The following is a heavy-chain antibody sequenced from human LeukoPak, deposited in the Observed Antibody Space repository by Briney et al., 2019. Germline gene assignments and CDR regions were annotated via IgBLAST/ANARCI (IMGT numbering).Heavy chain of an antibody. CDR3: VRDGPHWDLDY. D-gene: IGHD7-27*01. CDR2: ISWNSGSI. Sequence: GGSLRLSCAASGFTFDDYAMHWVRQAPGKGLEWVSGISWNSGSIGYADSVKGRFTISRDNAKNSLYLQMNSLRAEDMAMYYCVRDGPHWDLDYWGQGTLVTVSS. J-gene: IGHJ4*02. CDR1: GFTFDDYA. V-gene: IGHV3-9*03.